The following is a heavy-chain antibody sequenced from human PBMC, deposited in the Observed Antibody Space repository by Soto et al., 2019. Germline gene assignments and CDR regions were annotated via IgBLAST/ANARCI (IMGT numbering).Heavy chain of an antibody. Sequence: QVQLQQSGPGLVKPSQTLSLTCTVSGGSISSGDYYWNWIRQHPEKGLEWIVSIHHRGNTYYSPSLESRISISIDTSKNQFSLRLSSVTAADTAVYYCAREGGSYDSGGFLIRGAFDVWGQGTTVTVSP. J-gene: IGHJ3*01. CDR3: AREGGSYDSGGFLIRGAFDV. CDR2: IHHRGNT. V-gene: IGHV4-31*03. CDR1: GGSISSGDYY. D-gene: IGHD3-22*01.